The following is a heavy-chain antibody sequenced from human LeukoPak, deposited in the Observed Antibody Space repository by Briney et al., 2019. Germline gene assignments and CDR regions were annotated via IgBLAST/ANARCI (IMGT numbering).Heavy chain of an antibody. V-gene: IGHV4-34*01. CDR3: ARGPSLLWFGELFD. Sequence: SETLSLTCAVYGGSISGYYWSWIRQPPGKGLEWIGEINHSGSTNYNPSLKSRVTISVDTSKNQFSLKLSSVTAADTAVYYCARGPSLLWFGELFDWGQGTLVTVSS. CDR2: INHSGST. CDR1: GGSISGYY. J-gene: IGHJ4*02. D-gene: IGHD3-10*01.